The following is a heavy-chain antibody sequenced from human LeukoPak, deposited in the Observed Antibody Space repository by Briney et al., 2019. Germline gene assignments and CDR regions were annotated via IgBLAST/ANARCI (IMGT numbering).Heavy chain of an antibody. CDR3: ARPDSSGWYSAFDI. CDR2: IIPIFGTA. V-gene: IGHV1-69*13. J-gene: IGHJ3*02. CDR1: GGTFSSYA. D-gene: IGHD6-19*01. Sequence: SVKVSCKASGGTFSSYAISWVRQAPGQGLEWMGGIIPIFGTANYAQKFQGRVTITADESTSTAYMELSSLRSEDTAVYYCARPDSSGWYSAFDIWGQGTMVTVSS.